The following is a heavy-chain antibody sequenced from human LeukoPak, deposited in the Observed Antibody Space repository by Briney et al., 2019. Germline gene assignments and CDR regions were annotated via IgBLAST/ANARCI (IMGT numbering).Heavy chain of an antibody. CDR3: ARDSRYSSSWFDAFDI. CDR2: ISSSSSYI. CDR1: GFTFSSYS. J-gene: IGHJ3*02. Sequence: GGSLRLSCAAPGFTFSSYSMNWVRQAPGKGLEWVSSISSSSSYIYYADSVKGRLTISRDNAKNSLYLQMNSLRAEDTAVYYCARDSRYSSSWFDAFDIWGQGTMVTVSS. V-gene: IGHV3-21*01. D-gene: IGHD6-13*01.